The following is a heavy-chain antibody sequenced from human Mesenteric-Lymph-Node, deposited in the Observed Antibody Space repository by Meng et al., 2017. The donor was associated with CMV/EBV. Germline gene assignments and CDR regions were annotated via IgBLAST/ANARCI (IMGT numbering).Heavy chain of an antibody. Sequence: ASVKVSCKASGYTFTSYDINWVRQATGQGLEWMGWMNPNSGNTGYAQKLQGRVTMTRDTSISTGYMDLIRLISDDTAVYYCARFGFEGALYFDYWGQGTLVTVSS. CDR3: ARFGFEGALYFDY. V-gene: IGHV1-8*01. J-gene: IGHJ4*02. CDR1: GYTFTSYD. D-gene: IGHD3-10*01. CDR2: MNPNSGNT.